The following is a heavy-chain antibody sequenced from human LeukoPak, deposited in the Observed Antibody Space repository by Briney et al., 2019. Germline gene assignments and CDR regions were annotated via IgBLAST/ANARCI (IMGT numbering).Heavy chain of an antibody. CDR1: GYTFTSYG. Sequence: ASVKVSCKASGYTFTSYGISWVRQAPGQGLEWMGWISAYNGNTNYAQKLQGRVTMTTDTSTSTAYMELRSLRSNDTAVYYCARARDYPRKLDYWGQGTLVTVSS. CDR2: ISAYNGNT. V-gene: IGHV1-18*01. J-gene: IGHJ4*02. CDR3: ARARDYPRKLDY. D-gene: IGHD4-11*01.